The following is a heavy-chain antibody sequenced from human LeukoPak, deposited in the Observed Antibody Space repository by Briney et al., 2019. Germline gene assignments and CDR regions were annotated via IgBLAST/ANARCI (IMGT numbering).Heavy chain of an antibody. CDR3: AAGSTSCYAD. CDR1: GFTVSSNS. CDR2: ISSSSSYI. J-gene: IGHJ4*02. Sequence: GGSLRLSCTVSGFTVSSNSMSWVRQAPGKGLEWVSSISSSSSYIYYADSVKGRFTISRDNAKNSLYLQMNSLRAEDTAVYYCAAGSTSCYADWGQGTLVTVSS. D-gene: IGHD2-2*01. V-gene: IGHV3-21*01.